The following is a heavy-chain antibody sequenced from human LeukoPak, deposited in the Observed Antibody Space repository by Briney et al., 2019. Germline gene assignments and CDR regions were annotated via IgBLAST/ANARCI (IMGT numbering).Heavy chain of an antibody. D-gene: IGHD3-10*01. Sequence: SQTLSLTCTVSGGSISSGGYYWSWIRQPPGKGLEWIGYIYHSGSTYYNPSLKSRVTISVDRSKNQFSLKLSSVTAADTAVYYCARDLRYYGSGNGWFDPWGQGTLVTVSS. CDR1: GGSISSGGYY. J-gene: IGHJ5*02. V-gene: IGHV4-30-2*01. CDR2: IYHSGST. CDR3: ARDLRYYGSGNGWFDP.